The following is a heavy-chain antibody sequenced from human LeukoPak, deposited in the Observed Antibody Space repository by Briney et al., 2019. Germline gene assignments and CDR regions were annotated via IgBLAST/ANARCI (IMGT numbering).Heavy chain of an antibody. CDR1: GYTFTGYY. CDR3: ASALYDSSGYYGLSDYYHGMDV. J-gene: IGHJ6*02. V-gene: IGHV1-2*02. Sequence: ASVKVSCKASGYTFTGYYMHWVRQAPGQGLEWMGWINPNSGGTNYAQKFQGRVTMTRDTSISTAYMELSRLRSDDTAVYYCASALYDSSGYYGLSDYYHGMDVWGQGTTVTVSS. CDR2: INPNSGGT. D-gene: IGHD3-22*01.